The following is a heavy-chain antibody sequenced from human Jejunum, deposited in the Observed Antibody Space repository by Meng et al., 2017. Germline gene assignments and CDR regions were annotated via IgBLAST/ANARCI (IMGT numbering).Heavy chain of an antibody. V-gene: IGHV3-21*06. CDR2: ISGSSSYI. CDR1: GFTFSSHS. D-gene: IGHD5-12*01. Sequence: GESLKISCEVSGFTFSSHSMNWVRQAPGKGLEWVAYISGSSSYIFYADSVKGRFTISRDNAKNSLYLQMNSLRAEDTAIYYCANNGYDEDHWGQGTLVTVSS. J-gene: IGHJ4*02. CDR3: ANNGYDEDH.